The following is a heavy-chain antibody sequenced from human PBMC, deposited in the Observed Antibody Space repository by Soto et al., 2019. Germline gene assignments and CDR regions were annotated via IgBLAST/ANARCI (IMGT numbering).Heavy chain of an antibody. J-gene: IGHJ3*02. CDR1: GFTFSDYY. CDR2: ISSSGSTI. V-gene: IGHV3-11*01. CDR3: ARAAPSYYYDSSGYYYAFDI. D-gene: IGHD3-22*01. Sequence: GGSLRLSCAASGFTFSDYYMSWIRQAPGKGLEWVSYISSSGSTIYYADSVKGRFTISRDNAKNPLYLQMNSLRAEDTAVYYCARAAPSYYYDSSGYYYAFDIWGQGTMVTVSS.